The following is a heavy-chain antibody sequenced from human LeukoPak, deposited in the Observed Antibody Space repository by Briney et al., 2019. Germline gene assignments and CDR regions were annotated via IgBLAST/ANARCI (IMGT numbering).Heavy chain of an antibody. CDR3: ARYDGGSGPFDY. Sequence: SGGSLRLSCAASGFTFSSYAMHWVRQAPGKGLEWVSVLYSGGNTYYADSVKGRFTISRDNSKNTLYLQMNSLRAEDTAVYYCARYDGGSGPFDYWGQGTLVTVSS. D-gene: IGHD3-10*01. CDR2: LYSGGNT. J-gene: IGHJ4*02. V-gene: IGHV3-53*01. CDR1: GFTFSSYA.